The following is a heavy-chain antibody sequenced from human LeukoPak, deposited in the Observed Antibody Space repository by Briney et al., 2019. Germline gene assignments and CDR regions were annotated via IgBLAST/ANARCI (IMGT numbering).Heavy chain of an antibody. V-gene: IGHV3-21*01. CDR2: ISSSSSYI. Sequence: PGGSLRLSCAASGFTFSSYSMNWVRQAPGKGLEGVSSISSSSSYIYYADSVKGRFTISRDNAKNSLYLQMNSLRAEDTAVYYCARDRASDFWSGYYTPYYYMDVWGKGTTVTVSS. CDR1: GFTFSSYS. CDR3: ARDRASDFWSGYYTPYYYMDV. J-gene: IGHJ6*03. D-gene: IGHD3-3*01.